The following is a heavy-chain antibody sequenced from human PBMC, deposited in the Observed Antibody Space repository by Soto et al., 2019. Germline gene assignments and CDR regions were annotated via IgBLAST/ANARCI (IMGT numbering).Heavy chain of an antibody. J-gene: IGHJ4*02. V-gene: IGHV4-59*08. D-gene: IGHD3-9*01. CDR1: GGSISSYY. Sequence: QVQLQESGPGLVKPSETLSLTCTVSGGSISSYYWSWIRQPPGKGLEWIGYIYYSGSTNYNPSLKSRVTISVDTSKNQFSLKLSSVTAADTAVYYCAIHPDYDILTGFDYWGQGTLVTVSS. CDR2: IYYSGST. CDR3: AIHPDYDILTGFDY.